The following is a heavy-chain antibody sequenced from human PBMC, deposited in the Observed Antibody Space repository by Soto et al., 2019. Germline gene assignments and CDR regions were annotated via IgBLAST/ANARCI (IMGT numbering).Heavy chain of an antibody. CDR1: GGSISSYY. Sequence: SETLSLTCTVSGGSISSYYWSWIRQPPGKGLEWIGYIYYSGSTNYNPSLKSRVTISVDTSKNQFSLKLSSVTAADTAVYYCARADSFGDFDYWGQGTLVTVSS. CDR3: ARADSFGDFDY. D-gene: IGHD3-10*01. J-gene: IGHJ4*02. V-gene: IGHV4-59*01. CDR2: IYYSGST.